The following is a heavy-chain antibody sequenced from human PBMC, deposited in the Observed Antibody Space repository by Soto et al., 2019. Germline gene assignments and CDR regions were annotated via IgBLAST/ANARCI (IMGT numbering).Heavy chain of an antibody. CDR3: ARGAGVLLWFGELIG. Sequence: QVQLVQSGAEVKKPGSSVKVSCKASGGTFSSYTISWVRQAPGQGLEWMGRIIPILGIANYAQKFQGRVTITADKATSTAYMELSSLRSEDTAVYYCARGAGVLLWFGELIGWGQGTTVTVSS. CDR2: IIPILGIA. J-gene: IGHJ6*02. V-gene: IGHV1-69*02. CDR1: GGTFSSYT. D-gene: IGHD3-10*01.